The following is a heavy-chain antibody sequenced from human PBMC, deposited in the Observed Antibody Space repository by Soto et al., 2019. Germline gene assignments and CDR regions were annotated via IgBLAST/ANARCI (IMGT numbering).Heavy chain of an antibody. V-gene: IGHV3-74*01. D-gene: IGHD2-21*02. Sequence: EVQLVESGGGLVQPGGSLRLSCVASGFTVKTYWMNWVRQVPGKGLVWVSRINSDGSSTNYADSVKGRFTISRDNAKNTLYLQMNSLRVEDTAVYYCTRSGGDYDYYYGMDVWGQGTTVTVSS. CDR1: GFTVKTYW. CDR2: INSDGSST. J-gene: IGHJ6*02. CDR3: TRSGGDYDYYYGMDV.